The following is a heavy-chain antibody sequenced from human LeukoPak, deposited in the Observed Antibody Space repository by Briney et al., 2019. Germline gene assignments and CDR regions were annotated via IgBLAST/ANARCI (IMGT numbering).Heavy chain of an antibody. CDR1: GGSISSSSYY. J-gene: IGHJ6*03. V-gene: IGHV4-39*07. CDR3: AREIITGSLGWYYYYYYMDV. D-gene: IGHD1-20*01. CDR2: IYYSGST. Sequence: SETLSLTCTVSGGSISSSSYYWAWIRQPPGKGLEWIGSIYYSGSTYYNPSLKSRVTISVDTSKNQFSLKLSSVTAADTAVYYCAREIITGSLGWYYYYYYMDVWGKGTTVTVSS.